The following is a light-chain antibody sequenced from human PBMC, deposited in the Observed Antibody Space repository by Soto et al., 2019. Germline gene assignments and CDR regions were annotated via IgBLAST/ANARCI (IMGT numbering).Light chain of an antibody. V-gene: IGLV8-61*01. Sequence: QTVVTQEPSFSVSPGGTVTLTCGLSSGSVSTSYYPSWYQQTPGQAPRTLIYSTNTRSSGVPDRFSGSILGNKAALTITGAQADDESDYYCALYMGSGIYVFGTGTKVTV. CDR1: SGSVSTSYY. CDR3: ALYMGSGIYV. CDR2: STN. J-gene: IGLJ1*01.